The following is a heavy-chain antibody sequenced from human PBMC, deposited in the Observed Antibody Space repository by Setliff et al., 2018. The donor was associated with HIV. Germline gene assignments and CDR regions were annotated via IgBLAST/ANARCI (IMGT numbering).Heavy chain of an antibody. D-gene: IGHD3-16*01. CDR1: GFTFSNYA. J-gene: IGHJ5*02. Sequence: GGSLRLSCVASGFTFSNYALSWVRQAPGKGLQWVSTVIGTGGGTYYGDSVKGRFIISRDNSRDTLYLQMSNLRAEDTAIYYCARGRAARAIDWFDPWGQGTLVIVSS. CDR2: VIGTGGGT. V-gene: IGHV3-23*01. CDR3: ARGRAARAIDWFDP.